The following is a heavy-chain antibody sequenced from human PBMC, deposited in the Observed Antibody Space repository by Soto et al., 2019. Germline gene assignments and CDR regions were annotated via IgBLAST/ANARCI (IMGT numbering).Heavy chain of an antibody. J-gene: IGHJ6*02. CDR3: ARRDSSGWYXYYYGMDV. D-gene: IGHD6-19*01. Sequence: GESLKISCKGSGYSFTSYWIGWVRQMPGKGLEWMGIIYPGDSDTRYSPSFQGQVTISADKSISTAYLQWSSLKASDTAMYYCARRDSSGWYXYYYGMDVWGQGTTVTVSS. CDR1: GYSFTSYW. V-gene: IGHV5-51*01. CDR2: IYPGDSDT.